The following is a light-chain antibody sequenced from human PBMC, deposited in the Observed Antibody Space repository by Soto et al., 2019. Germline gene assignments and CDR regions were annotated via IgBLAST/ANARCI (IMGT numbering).Light chain of an antibody. CDR2: AAS. J-gene: IGKJ5*01. CDR3: QQLNSYPIT. V-gene: IGKV1-9*01. CDR1: QGISSY. Sequence: DIQLTQSASSLSASVADRVTITCRASQGISSYLAWYQQKPGKAPKLLIYAASTLQSGIPSRFSGSGSGPEFTLTISSLQPEDFATYYCQQLNSYPITSGQGTRLEI.